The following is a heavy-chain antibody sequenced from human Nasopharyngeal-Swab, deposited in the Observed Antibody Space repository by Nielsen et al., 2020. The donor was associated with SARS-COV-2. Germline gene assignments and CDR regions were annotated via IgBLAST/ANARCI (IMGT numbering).Heavy chain of an antibody. CDR1: GDRVSCSSAA. D-gene: IGHD4-17*01. CDR3: ARARGAYGDYYYYYYTDV. J-gene: IGHJ6*03. V-gene: IGHV6-1*01. Sequence: SQTLSLTCAISGDRVSCSSAAWNWLRQSPSRGLEWLGRTYYRSKWYNDYAVSVKSRITINPDTSKNQFSLHLNSVTPEDTAVYYCARARGAYGDYYYYYYTDVWGKGTTVTVSS. CDR2: TYYRSKWYN.